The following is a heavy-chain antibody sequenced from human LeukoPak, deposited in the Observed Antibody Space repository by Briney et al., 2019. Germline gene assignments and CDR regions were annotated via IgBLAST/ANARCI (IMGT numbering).Heavy chain of an antibody. Sequence: GSSVKVSCKASGGTFISYAISWVRQAPGQGLGWMGGIIPIFGTANYAQKFQGRVTITADESTSTAYMELSSLRSEDTAVYYCARAAHCDFWSGCNFDYWGQGTLVTVSS. D-gene: IGHD3-3*01. CDR1: GGTFISYA. V-gene: IGHV1-69*01. CDR2: IIPIFGTA. CDR3: ARAAHCDFWSGCNFDY. J-gene: IGHJ4*02.